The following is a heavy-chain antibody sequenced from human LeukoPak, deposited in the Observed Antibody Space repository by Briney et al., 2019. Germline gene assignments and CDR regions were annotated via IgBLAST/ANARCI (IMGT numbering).Heavy chain of an antibody. V-gene: IGHV4-59*08. CDR2: IYYSGST. Sequence: SETLSLTCTVSGGSISSYYWSWIRQPPGKGLEWIGYIYYSGSTNYNPSLKSRVTISVDTSKNQFSLKLSSVTAADTAVYYCARGVRQQLGAFDIWGQGTMVTVSS. CDR1: GGSISSYY. J-gene: IGHJ3*02. D-gene: IGHD6-13*01. CDR3: ARGVRQQLGAFDI.